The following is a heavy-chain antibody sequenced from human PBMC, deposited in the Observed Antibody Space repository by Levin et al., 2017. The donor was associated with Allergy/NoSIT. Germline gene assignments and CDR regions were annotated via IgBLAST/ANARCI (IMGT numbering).Heavy chain of an antibody. CDR1: GGSIRSYY. V-gene: IGHV4-59*01. CDR2: IYYSGST. D-gene: IGHD5-18*01. J-gene: IGHJ4*02. Sequence: SQTLSLTCTVSGGSIRSYYWSWIRQPPGKGLEWIGYIYYSGSTNYNPSLKSRVTISVDTSKNQFSLKLSSVTAADTAVYYCARDTAMGPSELYFDYWGQGTLVTVSS. CDR3: ARDTAMGPSELYFDY.